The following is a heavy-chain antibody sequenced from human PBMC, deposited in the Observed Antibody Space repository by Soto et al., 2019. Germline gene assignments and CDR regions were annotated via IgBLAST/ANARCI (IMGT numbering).Heavy chain of an antibody. CDR1: RGTFSSSA. D-gene: IGHD1-26*01. Sequence: GASVKVSCKASRGTFSSSAISWGRQAPGQGLEGMGGIIPIFGTANYAQKFQGRVPVTADESTSTAYMELSSLRSEDTAVYYCARDRGLKPPIVGAPQDPFGYWGQGTLVTVSS. V-gene: IGHV1-69*13. CDR3: ARDRGLKPPIVGAPQDPFGY. J-gene: IGHJ4*02. CDR2: IIPIFGTA.